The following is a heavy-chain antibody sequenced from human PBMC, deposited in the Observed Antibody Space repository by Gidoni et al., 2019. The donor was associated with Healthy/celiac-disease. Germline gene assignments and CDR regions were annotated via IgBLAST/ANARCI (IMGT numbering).Heavy chain of an antibody. D-gene: IGHD3-10*01. J-gene: IGHJ6*02. V-gene: IGHV3-48*03. CDR1: GFNFSSYE. Sequence: EVQLVESGGGLVQPGGSLSLSCAASGFNFSSYEMNWVRPAPGKGLEWVSYISSSGSTIYYADSVKGRFTISRDNAKNSLYLQMNSLRAEDTAVYYCAREGYGDLTPDVLLWFGELDGMDVWGQGTTVTVSS. CDR3: AREGYGDLTPDVLLWFGELDGMDV. CDR2: ISSSGSTI.